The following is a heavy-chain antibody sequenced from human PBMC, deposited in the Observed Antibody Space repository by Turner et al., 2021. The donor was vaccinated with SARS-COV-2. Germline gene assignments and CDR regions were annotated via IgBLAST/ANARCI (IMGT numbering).Heavy chain of an antibody. J-gene: IGHJ5*02. V-gene: IGHV4-39*01. CDR1: GGSISSSSYY. D-gene: IGHD6-13*01. Sequence: QLQLQESGPGLVKPSETLSLTCTVPGGSISSSSYYWGWIRQPPGKGLGWIGRIYYSGSTYYNPSLKSRVTISVDTTKNQFSLKLSDVTAADTAVYYCARHWEVAAAAYLARFDPWGQGTLVTVSS. CDR2: IYYSGST. CDR3: ARHWEVAAAAYLARFDP.